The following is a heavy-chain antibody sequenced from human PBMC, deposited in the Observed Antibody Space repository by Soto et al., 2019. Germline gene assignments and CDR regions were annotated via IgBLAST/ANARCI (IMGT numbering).Heavy chain of an antibody. CDR2: IWYDGSNK. CDR3: VSGGVVPAATDPLDY. CDR1: GFTFSSYG. V-gene: IGHV3-33*01. Sequence: QVQLVESGGGVVQPGRSLRLSCAASGFTFSSYGMHWVRQAPGKGLEWVAVIWYDGSNKYYADSVKGRFTISRDNSKNTLYLQMNSLRAEDTAVYYCVSGGVVPAATDPLDYWGQGTLVTVSS. D-gene: IGHD2-2*01. J-gene: IGHJ4*02.